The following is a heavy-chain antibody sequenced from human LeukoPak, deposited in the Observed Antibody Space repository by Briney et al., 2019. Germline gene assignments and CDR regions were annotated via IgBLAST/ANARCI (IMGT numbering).Heavy chain of an antibody. CDR2: IYYSGST. V-gene: IGHV4-59*01. Sequence: PSETLSLTCTVSGGSISSYYWSWIRQPPGKGLEWIGYIYYSGSTNYNPSLKSRVTISVDTSKNQFSLKLSSVTAADTAVYYCARDFSSGWYRLWGQGTLVTVSS. D-gene: IGHD6-19*01. CDR1: GGSISSYY. J-gene: IGHJ4*02. CDR3: ARDFSSGWYRL.